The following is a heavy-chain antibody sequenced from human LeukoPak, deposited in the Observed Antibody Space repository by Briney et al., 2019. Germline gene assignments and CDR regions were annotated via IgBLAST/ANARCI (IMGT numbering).Heavy chain of an antibody. D-gene: IGHD2-15*01. CDR3: AKRGYCSGGGCHDFDS. CDR1: GFTFSSYA. Sequence: PGGSLRLSCAASGFTFSSYAMSWVRQAPGKGLEWVSAISTSGGTTNYADSVKGRFTISRDNSKNTLYLQMNSLRAEDTAVYFCAKRGYCSGGGCHDFDSWGQGTLVTVSS. J-gene: IGHJ4*02. V-gene: IGHV3-23*01. CDR2: ISTSGGTT.